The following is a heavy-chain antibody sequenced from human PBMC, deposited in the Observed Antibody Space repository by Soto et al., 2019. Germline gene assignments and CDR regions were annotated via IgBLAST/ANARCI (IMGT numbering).Heavy chain of an antibody. CDR3: AGPRRYCSSTSCYFPFDY. J-gene: IGHJ4*02. CDR1: GYTFTTYT. Sequence: ASVKVSCKASGYTFTTYTINWVRQAPGQRLEWMGWINGGGGNTKYSQKFQGRVTITRDTSASTVYMELSSLRYEDTAVYYCAGPRRYCSSTSCYFPFDYWGQGTQVTVSS. CDR2: INGGGGNT. D-gene: IGHD2-2*01. V-gene: IGHV1-3*01.